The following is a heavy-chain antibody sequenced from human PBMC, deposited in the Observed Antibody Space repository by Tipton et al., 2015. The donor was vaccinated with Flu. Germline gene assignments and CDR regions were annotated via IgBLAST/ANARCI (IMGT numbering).Heavy chain of an antibody. Sequence: LSLTCAVYGGSLRGSFWSWIRQPPGKGLEWVANIRQDGNEKYYVDSVKGRFTISRDNVKNSLYLEMNYLRGEDTAVYYCARRYFDLWGRGTLVTVSS. V-gene: IGHV3-7*01. CDR2: IRQDGNEK. CDR3: ARRYFDL. J-gene: IGHJ2*01. CDR1: GGSLRGSF.